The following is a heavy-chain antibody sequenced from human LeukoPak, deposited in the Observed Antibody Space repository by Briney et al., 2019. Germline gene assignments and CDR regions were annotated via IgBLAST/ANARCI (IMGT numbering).Heavy chain of an antibody. CDR1: GYTFTGYY. V-gene: IGHV1-2*02. J-gene: IGHJ4*02. Sequence: GASVKVSCKASGYTFTGYYIHWVRQAPGQGLEWMGWINPNSGGTNYAQKFQGRVTLTRDTPITTAYMELSRLRYDDTAVYYCAREGREFGPHKLAGFDYWGQGTLVTVSS. CDR3: AREGREFGPHKLAGFDY. D-gene: IGHD3-16*01. CDR2: INPNSGGT.